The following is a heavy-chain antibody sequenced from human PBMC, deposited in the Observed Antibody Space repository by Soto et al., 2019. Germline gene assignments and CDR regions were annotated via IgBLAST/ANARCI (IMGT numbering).Heavy chain of an antibody. CDR2: INHSGST. D-gene: IGHD3-10*01. Sequence: QVQLQQWGAGLLKPSETLSLTCAVYGGSFGGYYWSWIRQPPGKGLEWIGEINHSGSTNYNPSLKSRVTISVDTSKNQFSLKLSSVTAADTAVYYCARRGRGSGSYYTLYYYYYMDVWGKGTTVTVSS. J-gene: IGHJ6*03. CDR3: ARRGRGSGSYYTLYYYYYMDV. V-gene: IGHV4-34*01. CDR1: GGSFGGYY.